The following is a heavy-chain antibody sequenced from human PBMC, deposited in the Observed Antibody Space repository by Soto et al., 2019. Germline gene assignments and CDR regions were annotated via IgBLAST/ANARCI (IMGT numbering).Heavy chain of an antibody. V-gene: IGHV1-18*04. Sequence: QVQVVQSGPEVAKPGSSVKVSCKTSGYSFTHYGISWVRQAPGQGLEWVGWISATSGKAFYGQKFQSSVTLTSDTSTDTVYLEVRSLRSDATTAYCAREEYCTDSSCARHYYVHAGMDVWGRGTTVTV. J-gene: IGHJ6*02. CDR1: GYSFTHYG. CDR3: AREEYCTDSSCARHYYVHAGMDV. D-gene: IGHD2-8*02. CDR2: ISATSGKA.